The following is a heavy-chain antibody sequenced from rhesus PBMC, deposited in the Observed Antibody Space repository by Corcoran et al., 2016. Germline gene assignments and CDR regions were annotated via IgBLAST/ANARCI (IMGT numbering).Heavy chain of an antibody. Sequence: QLQLQESGPGLVKPSETLSVTCAVSGGSISSSYWRWVRPAKGKGLEWIGYIDGSGSSTNYTPSLKSRVTLSVDTTKNQFSLKLSSVTAADTAVYYCARAAAQRQLAGYFDYWGQGVLVTVSS. CDR3: ARAAAQRQLAGYFDY. CDR2: IDGSGSST. CDR1: GGSISSSY. D-gene: IGHD6-25*01. V-gene: IGHV4-169*01. J-gene: IGHJ4*01.